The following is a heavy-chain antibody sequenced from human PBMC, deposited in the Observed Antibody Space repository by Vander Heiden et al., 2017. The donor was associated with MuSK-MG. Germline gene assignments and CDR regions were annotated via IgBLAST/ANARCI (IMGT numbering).Heavy chain of an antibody. CDR2: MNPNSGNV. J-gene: IGHJ4*02. Sequence: QVQLVQSGAEMKKPGASVTVSCKASGYSFTSDDINWVRQATGQGLEWMGWMNPNSGNVGYAQRFQGRLTMTRNASISTAYMELSSLTSDDTAIYYCARGRWPGEWLSIWGQGTLVTVSS. CDR1: GYSFTSDD. D-gene: IGHD3-3*01. V-gene: IGHV1-8*02. CDR3: ARGRWPGEWLSI.